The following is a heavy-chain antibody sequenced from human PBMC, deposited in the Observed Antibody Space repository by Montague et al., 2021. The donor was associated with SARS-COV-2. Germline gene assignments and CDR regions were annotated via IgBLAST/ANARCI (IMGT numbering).Heavy chain of an antibody. V-gene: IGHV4-34*01. CDR1: GGSFSGCY. Sequence: SETLSLTCAVYGGSFSGCYWSWIRQPPEKGLEWIGEINQNGRTNNNPSLKSRVIISVDTSKNQFSLKLSSVTAADTAVYYCARRGSSVWGVTVSAELDYWGQGILVIVSS. CDR2: INQNGRT. J-gene: IGHJ4*02. D-gene: IGHD3-10*01. CDR3: ARRGSSVWGVTVSAELDY.